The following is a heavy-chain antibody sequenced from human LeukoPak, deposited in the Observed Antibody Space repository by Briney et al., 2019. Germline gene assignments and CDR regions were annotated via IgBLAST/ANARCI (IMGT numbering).Heavy chain of an antibody. CDR3: ARDIEAATALHY. J-gene: IGHJ4*02. CDR1: GFTFSDYY. V-gene: IGHV3-11*01. D-gene: IGHD6-25*01. CDR2: ITSSGSTI. Sequence: GGSLRLSCAASGFTFSDYYMSWIRQAPGKGLEWISYITSSGSTIYYTDSVKGRFTVSRDNAKNSLYLQMNSLRAEDTAVYFCARDIEAATALHYWGQGTLVTVSS.